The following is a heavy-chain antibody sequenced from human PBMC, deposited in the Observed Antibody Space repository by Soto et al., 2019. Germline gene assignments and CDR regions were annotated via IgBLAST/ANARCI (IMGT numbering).Heavy chain of an antibody. CDR2: IIPILGIA. Sequence: ASVKVSCKASGGTFSSYTISWVRQAPGQGLEWMGRIIPILGIANYAQKFQGRVTITADKSTSTAYMELSSLRSEDTAVYYCARGARIAVAGDYYYYGMDVWGQGTTVTVSS. V-gene: IGHV1-69*02. CDR1: GGTFSSYT. J-gene: IGHJ6*02. D-gene: IGHD6-19*01. CDR3: ARGARIAVAGDYYYYGMDV.